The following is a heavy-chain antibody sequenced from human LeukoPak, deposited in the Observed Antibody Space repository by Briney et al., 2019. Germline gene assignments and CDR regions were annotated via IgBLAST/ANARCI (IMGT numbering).Heavy chain of an antibody. J-gene: IGHJ5*02. D-gene: IGHD2-8*01. CDR1: GYTFTSYA. V-gene: IGHV1-2*02. CDR2: INPNSGGT. Sequence: ASVKVSCKASGYTFTSYAMNWVRQAPGQGLEWMGWINPNSGGTNYAQKFQGRVTMTRDTSISTAYMELSRLRSDDTAVYYCARGDYALPGDPWGQGTLVTVSS. CDR3: ARGDYALPGDP.